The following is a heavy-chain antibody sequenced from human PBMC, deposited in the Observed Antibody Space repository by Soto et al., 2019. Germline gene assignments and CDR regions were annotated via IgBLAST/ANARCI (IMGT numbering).Heavy chain of an antibody. Sequence: QVQLQQSGPGLVKPSQTLSLTCAISGDSVSSNSAAWNWIRQSPSRGLEWLGRTYYRSKWYNDYAVSVKSRITINPDTSKNQFSLQLNSVTPEDTAVYYCARANLRVIAAAGMGRYYFDYWGQGTLVTVSS. D-gene: IGHD6-13*01. CDR1: GDSVSSNSAA. CDR3: ARANLRVIAAAGMGRYYFDY. CDR2: TYYRSKWYN. J-gene: IGHJ4*02. V-gene: IGHV6-1*01.